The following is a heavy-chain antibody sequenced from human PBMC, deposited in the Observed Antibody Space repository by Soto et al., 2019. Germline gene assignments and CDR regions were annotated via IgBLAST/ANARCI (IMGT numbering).Heavy chain of an antibody. D-gene: IGHD1-26*01. CDR1: GYTFTSYD. V-gene: IGHV1-8*01. CDR2: MNPNSGNT. CDR3: ARGLWDPNWFDP. Sequence: ASVKFSCKASGYTFTSYDINWVRQATGQGLEWMGWMNPNSGNTGYAQKFQGRVTMTRNTSISTAYMELGSLRSEDTAVYYCARGLWDPNWFDPWGQGTLVTVS. J-gene: IGHJ5*02.